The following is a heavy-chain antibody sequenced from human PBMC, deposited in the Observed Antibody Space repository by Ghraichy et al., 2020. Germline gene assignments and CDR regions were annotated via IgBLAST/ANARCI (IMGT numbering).Heavy chain of an antibody. CDR1: GFTISSYD. CDR3: AGSRNWNYAFDY. V-gene: IGHV3-48*03. CDR2: SSSSGSTK. Sequence: GGSLRLSCAASGFTISSYDMNWVRQAPGKGLEWAAYSSSSGSTKHYADSVKGRFTISRDNAKNSLYLQMNSLRAEDTAVYYCAGSRNWNYAFDYWGQGTLVTVSS. D-gene: IGHD1-7*01. J-gene: IGHJ4*02.